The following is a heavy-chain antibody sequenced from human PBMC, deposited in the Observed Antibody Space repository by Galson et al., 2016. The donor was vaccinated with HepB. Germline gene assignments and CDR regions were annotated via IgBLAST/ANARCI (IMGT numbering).Heavy chain of an antibody. V-gene: IGHV1-46*01. Sequence: SVKVSCKASGYTFTSYNVHWVRQAPGQGLEWMGIINPSGGSTSYAQKFQGRVTMTRDTSTSTVYMELSSLRFEDTAVYYCARPGYCSGSSCYVPFDIWGQGTMATVAS. D-gene: IGHD2-15*01. CDR1: GYTFTSYN. J-gene: IGHJ3*02. CDR2: INPSGGST. CDR3: ARPGYCSGSSCYVPFDI.